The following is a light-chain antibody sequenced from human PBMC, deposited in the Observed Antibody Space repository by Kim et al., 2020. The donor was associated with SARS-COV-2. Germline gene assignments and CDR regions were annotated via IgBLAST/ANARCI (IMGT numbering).Light chain of an antibody. V-gene: IGKV2-28*01. CDR2: LGS. Sequence: DIVMNQSPLSLPVTPGEPASISCRSSQSLLHSNGYNYLDWYLQKPGQSPQLLIYLGSNRASGVPDRFSGSGSGTDFTLKISRVEADDVGVYYCMQALQSPTFGQGTRLEIK. CDR1: QSLLHSNGYNY. CDR3: MQALQSPT. J-gene: IGKJ5*01.